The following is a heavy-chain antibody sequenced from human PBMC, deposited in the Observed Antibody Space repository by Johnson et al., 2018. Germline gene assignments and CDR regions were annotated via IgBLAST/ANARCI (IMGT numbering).Heavy chain of an antibody. V-gene: IGHV3-74*01. Sequence: VQLQESGGGLVQPGGSLRLSCAASGFTFSSYWIYWVRQAPGKGLVWVSRINSDGRSTSHADSVKGRFTISRDNAKNSLYLQMNSLRAEDTALYYCAKAGAAAANEFYYYYDYYMDVWGKGTTVTVSS. J-gene: IGHJ6*03. D-gene: IGHD6-13*01. CDR3: AKAGAAAANEFYYYYDYYMDV. CDR1: GFTFSSYW. CDR2: INSDGRST.